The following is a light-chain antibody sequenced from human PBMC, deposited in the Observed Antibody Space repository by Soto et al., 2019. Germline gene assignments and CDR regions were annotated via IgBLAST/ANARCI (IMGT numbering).Light chain of an antibody. CDR1: QSVSSSY. Sequence: EIVLTQSPGTLSLSPGKRATLSCRASQSVSSSYLAWYQQKPGQAPRLLIYGASSRATGIPDRFSGSGSGTDFTLIISRLEPEDFAVYYCQQYGSSPETFGQGTKV. CDR3: QQYGSSPET. CDR2: GAS. V-gene: IGKV3-20*01. J-gene: IGKJ1*01.